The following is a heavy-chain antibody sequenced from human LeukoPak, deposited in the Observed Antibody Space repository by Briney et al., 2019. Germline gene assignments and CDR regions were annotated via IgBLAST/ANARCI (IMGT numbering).Heavy chain of an antibody. CDR1: GYTFTSYY. J-gene: IGHJ4*02. Sequence: GASVKVSCKASGYTFTSYYMHWVRQAPGQGPEWMGIINPSGGSTSYAQKFQGRVTMTRDTSTSTVYMELSSLRSEDTAVYYCARHRRDGYAIDYWGQGTLVTVSS. CDR3: ARHRRDGYAIDY. V-gene: IGHV1-46*01. CDR2: INPSGGST. D-gene: IGHD5-24*01.